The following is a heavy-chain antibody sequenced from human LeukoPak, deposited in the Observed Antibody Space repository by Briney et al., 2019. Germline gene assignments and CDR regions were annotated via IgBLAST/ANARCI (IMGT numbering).Heavy chain of an antibody. Sequence: SQTLSLTCTVSGGSISSGDCYWSWIRQPPGKGLEWIAYIFYSGSTYYNPSLKRRVTISLDTSKNQFSLKLSSVTAADTAVYYCARRGQAYDSSGYFFDFWGQGTLVTVSS. D-gene: IGHD3-22*01. CDR3: ARRGQAYDSSGYFFDF. J-gene: IGHJ4*01. CDR1: GGSISSGDCY. V-gene: IGHV4-30-4*01. CDR2: IFYSGST.